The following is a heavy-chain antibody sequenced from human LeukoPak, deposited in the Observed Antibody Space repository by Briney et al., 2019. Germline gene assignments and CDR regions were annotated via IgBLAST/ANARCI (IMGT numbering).Heavy chain of an antibody. CDR1: GGSISSYY. CDR3: ARETYDIQYFQH. J-gene: IGHJ1*01. CDR2: IYTSGST. V-gene: IGHV4-4*07. Sequence: PSETLSLTCTVSGGSISSYYWSWIRQPAGKGLEWIGRIYTSGSTNYNPSLKSRVAMSVDTSKNQFPLKLSSVTAADTAVYYCARETYDIQYFQHWGQGTLVTVSS. D-gene: IGHD3-16*01.